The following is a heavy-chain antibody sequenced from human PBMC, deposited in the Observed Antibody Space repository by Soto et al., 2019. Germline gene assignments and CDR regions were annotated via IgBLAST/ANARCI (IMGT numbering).Heavy chain of an antibody. Sequence: HPGGSLRLSCAASGFTFSSYVMTWVRQAPGKGLEWVSTISGSGGYTYYADSVKGRFTISRDNSKNTLYLQMNSLRAEDTAVYYCAKKGIQAGWDFDYWGQGTLVTVSS. J-gene: IGHJ4*02. D-gene: IGHD6-19*01. CDR2: ISGSGGYT. CDR3: AKKGIQAGWDFDY. V-gene: IGHV3-23*01. CDR1: GFTFSSYV.